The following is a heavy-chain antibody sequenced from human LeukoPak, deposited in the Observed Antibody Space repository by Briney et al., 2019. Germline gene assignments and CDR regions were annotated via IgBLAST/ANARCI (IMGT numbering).Heavy chain of an antibody. Sequence: SETLSLTCAVYGGSFSGHYWSWIRQPPGKRLEWIGEINHSGSTNYNPSLKSRVTVSVDTSKNQFSLKLSSVTAADTAVYYCARRPHFIYYYGMDVWGKGTTVTVSS. V-gene: IGHV4-34*01. D-gene: IGHD3-3*02. CDR3: ARRPHFIYYYGMDV. CDR2: INHSGST. CDR1: GGSFSGHY. J-gene: IGHJ6*04.